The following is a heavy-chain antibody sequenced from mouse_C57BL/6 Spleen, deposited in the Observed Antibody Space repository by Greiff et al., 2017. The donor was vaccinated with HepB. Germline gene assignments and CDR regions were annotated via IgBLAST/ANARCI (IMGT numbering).Heavy chain of an antibody. V-gene: IGHV3-6*01. CDR2: ISYDGSN. J-gene: IGHJ4*01. D-gene: IGHD1-1*01. Sequence: ESGPGLVKPSQSLSLTCSVTGYSITSGYYWNWIRQFPGNKLEWMGYISYDGSNNYNPSLKNRISITRDTSKNQFFLKLNSVTTEDTATYYCARGGIRHYYAMDYWGQGTSVTVSS. CDR1: GYSITSGYY. CDR3: ARGGIRHYYAMDY.